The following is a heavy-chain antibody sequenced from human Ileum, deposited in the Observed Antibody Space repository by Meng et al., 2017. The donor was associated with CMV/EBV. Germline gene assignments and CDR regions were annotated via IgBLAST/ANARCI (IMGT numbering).Heavy chain of an antibody. CDR1: GGSISSYY. D-gene: IGHD2-2*02. V-gene: IGHV4-59*01. CDR2: IYYSGNT. CDR3: ATGSCSSTSCYNFDY. Sequence: SETLSLTCTVSGGSISSYYWSWNRQPPGKGLEWIGYIYYSGNTNYNPSLKSRVTISVDTSKNQFSLKLGSVAAADTAVYYCATGSCSSTSCYNFDYWGQGTLVTVSS. J-gene: IGHJ4*02.